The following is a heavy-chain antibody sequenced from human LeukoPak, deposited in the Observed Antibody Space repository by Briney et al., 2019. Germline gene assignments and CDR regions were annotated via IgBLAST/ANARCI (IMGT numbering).Heavy chain of an antibody. J-gene: IGHJ4*02. CDR1: GGSISSGSYY. V-gene: IGHV4-61*02. D-gene: IGHD6-13*01. CDR3: ARDPYSSSWYNSGTY. CDR2: IYTSGST. Sequence: SETLSLTCTVSGGSISSGSYYWSWIRQPAGKGLEWIGRIYTSGSTHYNPSLKSRVTISVDTSKNQFSLKLSSVTAADTAVYYCARDPYSSSWYNSGTYWGQGTLVTVSS.